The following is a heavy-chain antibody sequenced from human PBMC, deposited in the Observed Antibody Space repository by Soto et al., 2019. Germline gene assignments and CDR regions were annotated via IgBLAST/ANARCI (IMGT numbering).Heavy chain of an antibody. J-gene: IGHJ1*01. CDR3: AKDVDRLGELWGYFQS. D-gene: IGHD3-16*01. Sequence: GGSLRLSCTVSGFMFEDFAMHWVRQAPGQGLEWVSGINWNGVNKGYAESVLGRFTISRDNAKKSLYLDMNYLRPEDTALYFCAKDVDRLGELWGYFQSWGQGTMVTVSS. CDR2: INWNGVNK. V-gene: IGHV3-9*01. CDR1: GFMFEDFA.